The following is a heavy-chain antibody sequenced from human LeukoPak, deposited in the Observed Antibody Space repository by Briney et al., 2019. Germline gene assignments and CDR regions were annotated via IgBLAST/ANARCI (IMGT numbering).Heavy chain of an antibody. J-gene: IGHJ4*02. CDR3: AKLSSYDSSGLFDY. D-gene: IGHD3-22*01. CDR1: GFTFSSYA. V-gene: IGHV3-23*01. CDR2: ISGSGGST. Sequence: KAGGSLRLSCAASGFTFSSYAMSWVRQAPGKGLEWVSAISGSGGSTYYADSVKGRFTISRDNSKNTLYLQMNSLRAEDTAVYYCAKLSSYDSSGLFDYWGQGTLVTVSS.